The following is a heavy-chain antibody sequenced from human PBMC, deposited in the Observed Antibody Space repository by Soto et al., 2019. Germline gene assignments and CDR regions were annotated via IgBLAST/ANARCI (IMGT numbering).Heavy chain of an antibody. CDR2: IYYSGST. V-gene: IGHV4-39*01. J-gene: IGHJ5*02. D-gene: IGHD2-2*01. Sequence: QLQLQESGPGLVKPSETLSLTCTVSGGSISSSSYYWGWIRQPPGKGLEWIGSIYYSGSTYYNPSLKSRVTISVDTSKTQFSLKLSSVTAADTAVYYCTRGVPAASRGGDWFDPWGQGTLVTVSS. CDR1: GGSISSSSYY. CDR3: TRGVPAASRGGDWFDP.